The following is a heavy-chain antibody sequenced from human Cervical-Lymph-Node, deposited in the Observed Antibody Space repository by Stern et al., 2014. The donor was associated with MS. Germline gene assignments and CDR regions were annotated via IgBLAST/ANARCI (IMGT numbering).Heavy chain of an antibody. CDR3: VRSGATATFGGVGLDAFEI. CDR2: IYTSGST. CDR1: GDSINRGRYY. D-gene: IGHD1-1*01. J-gene: IGHJ3*02. V-gene: IGHV4-61*02. Sequence: QVQLVESGPGPVKPSQTLSLSCSVSGDSINRGRYYWTWIRQPAGKGLEWIGRIYTSGSTSYNPSLTSRVTISVDTSKNQLSLALSPVTAADTAVYYCVRSGATATFGGVGLDAFEIWGQGTNVVVSS.